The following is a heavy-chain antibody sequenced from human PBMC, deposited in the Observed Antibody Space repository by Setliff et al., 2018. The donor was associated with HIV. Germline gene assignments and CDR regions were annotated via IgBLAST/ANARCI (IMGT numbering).Heavy chain of an antibody. CDR1: GFIFSDHY. CDR3: TTDLGGSYHGWNY. CDR2: IKSKTDGGTT. J-gene: IGHJ4*02. Sequence: PGGSLRLSCVVSGFIFSDHYIDWVRQAPGKGLEWVGRIKSKTDGGTTDYAAPVKGRFTISRDDSKNTLYLQMNSLKTEDTAVYYCTTDLGGSYHGWNYWGQGTLVTVSS. D-gene: IGHD1-26*01. V-gene: IGHV3-15*01.